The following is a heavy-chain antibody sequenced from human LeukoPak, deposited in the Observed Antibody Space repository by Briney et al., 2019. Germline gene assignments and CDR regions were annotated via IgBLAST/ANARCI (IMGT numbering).Heavy chain of an antibody. J-gene: IGHJ4*02. D-gene: IGHD3-22*01. CDR1: GFTFSSYG. CDR2: IRYDGSNK. V-gene: IGHV3-30*02. Sequence: PGGSLRLSCAASGFTFSSYGMHWVRQAPGKGLEWVAFIRYDGSNKYYADSVKGRFTISRDNSKNTLYLQMNSLRAEDTAVYYCAKDGNPTPIVVALYYFDYWGQGTLVTVSS. CDR3: AKDGNPTPIVVALYYFDY.